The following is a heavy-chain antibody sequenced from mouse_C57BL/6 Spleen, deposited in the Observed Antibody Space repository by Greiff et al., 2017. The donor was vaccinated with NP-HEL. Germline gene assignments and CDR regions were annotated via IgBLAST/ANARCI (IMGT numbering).Heavy chain of an antibody. CDR3: AREYDYDRYFDV. D-gene: IGHD2-4*01. Sequence: EVKLVESGGGLVKPGGSLKLSCAASGFTFSSYAMSWVRQTPEKRLAWVATISDGGSYTYYPDNVKGRFTISRDNAKNNLYLQMSHLKSEDTAMYYCAREYDYDRYFDVWGTGTTVTVSS. V-gene: IGHV5-4*01. CDR2: ISDGGSYT. CDR1: GFTFSSYA. J-gene: IGHJ1*03.